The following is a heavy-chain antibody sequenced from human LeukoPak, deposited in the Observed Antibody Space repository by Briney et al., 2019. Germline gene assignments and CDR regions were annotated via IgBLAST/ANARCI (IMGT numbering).Heavy chain of an antibody. CDR2: IYTSGST. V-gene: IGHV4-61*02. CDR3: ARDSIGYYYLFDY. J-gene: IGHJ4*02. CDR1: GGSISRDSYY. Sequence: SQTLSLTCTVSGGSISRDSYYWSWIRQPAGKGLEWIGRIYTSGSTNYNPSLKSRVTISVDTSKNQFSLKLSSVTAADTAVYYCARDSIGYYYLFDYWGQGTLVTVSS. D-gene: IGHD3-22*01.